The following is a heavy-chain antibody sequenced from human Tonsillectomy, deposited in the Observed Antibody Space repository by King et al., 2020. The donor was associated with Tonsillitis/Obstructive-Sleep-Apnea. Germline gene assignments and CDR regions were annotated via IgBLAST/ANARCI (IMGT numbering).Heavy chain of an antibody. CDR1: GGTFSSYT. J-gene: IGHJ6*03. Sequence: QLVQSGAEVKKPGSSVKVSCKASGGTFSSYTISWVRQAPGQGLEWMGGIIAIFGTTNYAQKFQGRVTITADESTSTAYMELSSLRSEDTAVYYCARSVTIFGVVNPHFNYYMDVWGKGTTVTVSS. CDR3: ARSVTIFGVVNPHFNYYMDV. D-gene: IGHD3-3*01. CDR2: IIAIFGTT. V-gene: IGHV1-69*01.